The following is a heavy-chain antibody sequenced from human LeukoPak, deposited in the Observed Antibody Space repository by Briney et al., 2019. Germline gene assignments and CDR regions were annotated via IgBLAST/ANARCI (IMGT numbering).Heavy chain of an antibody. CDR2: IYYSGST. Sequence: SETLSLTCTVSGGSVSSYYWSWIRQPPGKGLEWIGYIYYSGSTYYNPSLKSRVTISVDTSKNQFSLKLSSVTAADTAVYYCARNYGSGIPTPLDVWGQGTTVTVSS. J-gene: IGHJ6*02. CDR3: ARNYGSGIPTPLDV. CDR1: GGSVSSYY. D-gene: IGHD3-10*01. V-gene: IGHV4-59*06.